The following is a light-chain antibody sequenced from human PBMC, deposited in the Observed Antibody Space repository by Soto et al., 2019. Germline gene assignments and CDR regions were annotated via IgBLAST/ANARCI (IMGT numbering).Light chain of an antibody. CDR1: QSISTY. V-gene: IGKV1-39*01. Sequence: DIPMTQSPSSLSASVGDRVTITCRASQSISTYLNWYQKRPGRAPKLLIYATSGLQTGVPSRFSGSGSGTDFTLTISSLQPEDFATYYCQQSYSIPTFGQGTKLEI. J-gene: IGKJ2*01. CDR3: QQSYSIPT. CDR2: ATS.